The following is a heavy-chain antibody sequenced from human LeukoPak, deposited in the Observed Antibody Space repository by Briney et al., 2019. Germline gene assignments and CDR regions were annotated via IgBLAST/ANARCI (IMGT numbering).Heavy chain of an antibody. CDR2: IYYSKNT. CDR3: VSPRGFSYGYFDY. J-gene: IGHJ4*02. CDR1: GASISSSSAY. Sequence: SETLSLTCTVSGASISSSSAYWGWLRQPPGKGLEWIGSIYYSKNTYYNPSLKSRVTISADTSKNQFSLTLGSVSATDTAVYYCVSPRGFSYGYFDYWGQGTLVTVSS. D-gene: IGHD5-18*01. V-gene: IGHV4-39*01.